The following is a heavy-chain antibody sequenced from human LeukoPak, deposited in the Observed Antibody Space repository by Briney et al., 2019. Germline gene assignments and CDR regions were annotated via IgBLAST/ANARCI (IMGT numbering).Heavy chain of an antibody. CDR1: GASISSYY. CDR3: ASGEESGAHDAFDI. J-gene: IGHJ3*02. Sequence: SETLSLTCTVSGASISSYYWSWIRQPPGKGLEWIGFINYSGSTNYNPSLKSRVTISVDTSNNQFSLKLSSVTAADTAVYYCASGEESGAHDAFDIWGQGTMVTVSS. CDR2: INYSGST. V-gene: IGHV4-59*12. D-gene: IGHD3-10*01.